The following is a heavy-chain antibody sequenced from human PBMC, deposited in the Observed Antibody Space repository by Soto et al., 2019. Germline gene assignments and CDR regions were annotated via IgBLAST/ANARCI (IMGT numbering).Heavy chain of an antibody. CDR1: GGTFSSYA. D-gene: IGHD3-22*01. V-gene: IGHV1-69*01. CDR3: LRSSLGLDSSGYYAY. J-gene: IGHJ4*02. Sequence: QVQLVQSGAEVKKPGSSVKLSCKASGGTFSSYAISWVRQAPGQGLEWMGGIIPIFGTANYAQKFQGRVTITADESTSTAYMELSSLRSEDTAVYYCLRSSLGLDSSGYYAYWGQGTLVTVSS. CDR2: IIPIFGTA.